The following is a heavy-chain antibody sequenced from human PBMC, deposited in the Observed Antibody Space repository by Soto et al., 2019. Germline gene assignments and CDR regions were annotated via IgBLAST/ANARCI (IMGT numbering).Heavy chain of an antibody. CDR1: GFTFSSYG. CDR3: ARDLVRPAPTGYMDV. D-gene: IGHD2-8*02. V-gene: IGHV3-33*01. Sequence: GGSLRLSCAASGFTFSSYGMHWVRQAPGKGLEWVAVIWYDGSNKYYADSVKGRFTISRDNSKNTLYLQMNSLRAEDTAVYYCARDLVRPAPTGYMDVWGKGTTVTVSS. CDR2: IWYDGSNK. J-gene: IGHJ6*03.